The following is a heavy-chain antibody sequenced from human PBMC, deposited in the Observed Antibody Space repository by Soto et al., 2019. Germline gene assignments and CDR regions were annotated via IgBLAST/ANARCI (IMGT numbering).Heavy chain of an antibody. J-gene: IGHJ2*01. V-gene: IGHV1-18*01. Sequence: ASVKVSCKTSDYTFTSYGISWVRQAPGQGLEWMGWINAGNGNTKYSQKFQGRLTITTDTSASTAYMELSSLRSEDTAVYYCARAPSWWYFDLWGRDTLVTVSS. CDR1: DYTFTSYG. CDR2: INAGNGNT. CDR3: ARAPSWWYFDL.